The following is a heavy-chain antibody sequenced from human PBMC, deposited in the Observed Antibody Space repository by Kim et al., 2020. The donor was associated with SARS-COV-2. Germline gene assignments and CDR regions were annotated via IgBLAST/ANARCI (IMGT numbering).Heavy chain of an antibody. CDR1: GGSISSYY. J-gene: IGHJ4*02. V-gene: IGHV4-59*01. Sequence: SETLSLTCTVSGGSISSYYWSWIWQPPGKVLEWIGNIYYSGSTNYNPSLKSRVTISVDTSKNQFSLKLSSVTAADTAVYYCARDRGGNYDILTGYYRRDYYFDYCGQGTLVTVSS. CDR2: IYYSGST. D-gene: IGHD3-9*01. CDR3: ARDRGGNYDILTGYYRRDYYFDY.